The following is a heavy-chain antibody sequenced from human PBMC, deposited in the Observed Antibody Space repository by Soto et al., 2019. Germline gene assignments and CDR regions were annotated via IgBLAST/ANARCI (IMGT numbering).Heavy chain of an antibody. CDR1: GFTFSDYV. CDR2: ISAGGDTT. J-gene: IGHJ4*02. D-gene: IGHD6-13*01. CDR3: AKDGGGLTAAAVRPLGASDC. V-gene: IGHV3-23*01. Sequence: EVQLLESGGGLVQPGGSLRLSCAASGFTFSDYVMTWVRQAPGKGLEWVSAISAGGDTTYYTDSVQGRFTISRDNSKNTLYLQMNSLRVEETALYYCAKDGGGLTAAAVRPLGASDCWGQGTLVTVSS.